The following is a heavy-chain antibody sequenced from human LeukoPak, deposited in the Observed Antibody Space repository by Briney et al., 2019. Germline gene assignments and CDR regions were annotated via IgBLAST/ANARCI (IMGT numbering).Heavy chain of an antibody. CDR2: IWYDGSNK. CDR3: AKSRSRDRGYSDGYPDH. J-gene: IGHJ4*02. V-gene: IGHV3-33*06. CDR1: GFTFSSYG. Sequence: GGSLRLSCAASGFTFSSYGMHWVRQAPGKGLEWVAVIWYDGSNKYYADSVKGRFTISRDNSKNTLYLQMNSPRAEDTAVYYCAKSRSRDRGYSDGYPDHLGRGTLVTVSS. D-gene: IGHD5-18*01.